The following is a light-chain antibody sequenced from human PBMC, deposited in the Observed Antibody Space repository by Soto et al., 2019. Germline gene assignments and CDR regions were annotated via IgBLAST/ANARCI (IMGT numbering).Light chain of an antibody. V-gene: IGLV2-14*01. CDR1: SSDVGGYNY. CDR2: VVS. J-gene: IGLJ1*01. CDR3: SSYTSSDTPYV. Sequence: QSALTQPASVSGSPGQSITISCTGTSSDVGGYNYVSWYQQHPDKAPKLMIYVVSNRPSGVSNRFSGSKSGNTASLTISGLQAADEADDYCSSYTSSDTPYVFGTGTKLTVL.